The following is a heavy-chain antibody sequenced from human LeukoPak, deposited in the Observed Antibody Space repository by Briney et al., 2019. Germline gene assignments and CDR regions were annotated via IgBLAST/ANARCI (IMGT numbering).Heavy chain of an antibody. Sequence: ASVTVSCKASGCTFTSYGISWGRQAPGQGLEWVGWISAYNGKTNYAQKLQGRVTMTTDTSTSTAYMELRSLRSDDTAVYYCAVAAAGHRFELQWYMGVWGKGTTVTVSS. CDR1: GCTFTSYG. J-gene: IGHJ6*03. D-gene: IGHD6-13*01. V-gene: IGHV1-18*01. CDR3: AVAAAGHRFELQWYMGV. CDR2: ISAYNGKT.